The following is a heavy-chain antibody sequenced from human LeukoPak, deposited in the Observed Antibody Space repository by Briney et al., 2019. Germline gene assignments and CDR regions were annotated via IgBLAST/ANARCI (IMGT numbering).Heavy chain of an antibody. J-gene: IGHJ6*02. CDR3: ARELRFSSMDV. CDR2: ISAYNGNT. V-gene: IGHV1-18*04. D-gene: IGHD3-3*01. Sequence: GASVKVSCKASGYTFTGYYMHWVRQAPGQGLEWMGWISAYNGNTNYAQKLQGRVTMTTDTSTSTAYMELRSLRSDDTAVYYCARELRFSSMDVWGQGTTVTVSS. CDR1: GYTFTGYY.